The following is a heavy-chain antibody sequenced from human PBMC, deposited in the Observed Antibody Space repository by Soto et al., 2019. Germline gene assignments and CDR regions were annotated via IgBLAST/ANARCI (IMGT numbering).Heavy chain of an antibody. V-gene: IGHV3-23*01. J-gene: IGHJ4*02. Sequence: EVQLLESGGDLVQPGGSLRLSCAASGFTFSHYAMSWVRQAPGKGLEWVSTIAADGGSTYYGVSVKGRFSISRDNSKNTLLLQFNSLGAEDTDVYYYARKYHFGSGSYLYYLDYWGRGGLVSVSS. CDR2: IAADGGST. CDR1: GFTFSHYA. CDR3: ARKYHFGSGSYLYYLDY. D-gene: IGHD3-10*01.